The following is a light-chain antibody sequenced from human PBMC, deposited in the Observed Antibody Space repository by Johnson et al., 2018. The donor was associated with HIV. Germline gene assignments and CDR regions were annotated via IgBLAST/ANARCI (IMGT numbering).Light chain of an antibody. CDR3: GTWDSSLSAEV. V-gene: IGLV1-51*01. Sequence: QSVLTQPPSVSAAPGQKVTISCSGSSSNIGNNYVSWYQQVPGTAPKLLIYDNNKRPSGIPDRFSGSKSGTSATLRITALQPGDEADYYCGTWDSSLSAEVFGTGTKVTVL. CDR2: DNN. CDR1: SSNIGNNY. J-gene: IGLJ1*01.